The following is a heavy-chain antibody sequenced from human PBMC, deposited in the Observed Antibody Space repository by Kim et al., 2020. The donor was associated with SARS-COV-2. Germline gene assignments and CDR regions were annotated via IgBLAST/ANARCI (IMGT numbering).Heavy chain of an antibody. Sequence: NPSLKSGVTISVDTSKNQFSLKLSSVTAADTAVYYCARAVKWSSSWWFDPWGQGTLVTVSS. D-gene: IGHD6-6*01. J-gene: IGHJ5*02. V-gene: IGHV4-34*01. CDR3: ARAVKWSSSWWFDP.